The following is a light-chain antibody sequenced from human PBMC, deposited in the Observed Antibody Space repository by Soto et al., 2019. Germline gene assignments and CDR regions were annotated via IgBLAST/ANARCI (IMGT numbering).Light chain of an antibody. Sequence: DIQMTQSPSTLSASVGDRVTITCRASQSISSWLAWYQQKPGKAPKLLIYDASSLESGVPSRFSGSGSGTEFTHTISSLQPDDFATYYCQQYNVFGPGTKVDIK. J-gene: IGKJ3*01. CDR2: DAS. V-gene: IGKV1-5*01. CDR3: QQYNV. CDR1: QSISSW.